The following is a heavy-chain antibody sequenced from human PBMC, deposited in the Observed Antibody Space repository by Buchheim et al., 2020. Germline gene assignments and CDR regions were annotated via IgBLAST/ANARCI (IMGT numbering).Heavy chain of an antibody. D-gene: IGHD3-3*01. CDR2: INPSGGST. CDR1: GYTFTSYY. V-gene: IGHV1-46*03. CDR3: AIGLLRFLDRGYCGMDV. J-gene: IGHJ6*02. Sequence: QVQLVQSGAEVKKPGASVKVSCKASGYTFTSYYMHWVRQAPGQGLEWMGIINPSGGSTSYAQKFQGRVTMTRDTSTSTVYMELSSLRSEDTAVYYCAIGLLRFLDRGYCGMDVWGQGTT.